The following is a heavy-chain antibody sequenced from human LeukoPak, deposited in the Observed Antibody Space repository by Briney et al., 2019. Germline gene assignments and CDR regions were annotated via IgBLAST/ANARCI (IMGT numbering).Heavy chain of an antibody. CDR1: GFTFSSYG. Sequence: GRSLRLSCAASGFTFSSYGMHWVRQAPGKGLEWVAVISYDGSNKYYADSVKGRFTISRDNSKNTLYLQMNSLRAEDTAVYYCAKDRARYYDSSGYYFDYWGQGTLVTVSS. D-gene: IGHD3-22*01. V-gene: IGHV3-30*18. CDR3: AKDRARYYDSSGYYFDY. J-gene: IGHJ4*02. CDR2: ISYDGSNK.